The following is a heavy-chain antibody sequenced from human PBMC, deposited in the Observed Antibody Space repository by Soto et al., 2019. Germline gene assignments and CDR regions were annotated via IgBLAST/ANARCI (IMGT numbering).Heavy chain of an antibody. D-gene: IGHD2-15*01. CDR1: AGSSRSGVYY. CDR2: IYYSGST. V-gene: IGHV4-31*03. Sequence: QVQLQESGPGLVKPSQTLSLTCTVSAGSSRSGVYYWSWIRQPPGKGLEWIGYIYYSGSTYYNPSLKSRVTISVDTSKNQFSLQLSSVTDADTAVYYCARESGGAFGCDYWGQGTLVTVSS. J-gene: IGHJ4*02. CDR3: ARESGGAFGCDY.